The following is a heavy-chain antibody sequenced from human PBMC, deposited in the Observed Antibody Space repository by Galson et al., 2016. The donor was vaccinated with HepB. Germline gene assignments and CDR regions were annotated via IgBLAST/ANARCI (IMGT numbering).Heavy chain of an antibody. CDR1: GFTFSSYA. D-gene: IGHD1-26*01. CDR3: AKSSSGATPRPNFDY. Sequence: SLRLSCAAAGFTFSSYAMSWVRQAPGKGLEWVSALSGSGGSTYYADSVKGRFTISRDNSESTLNLQMNSLRAEDTAVYYCAKSSSGATPRPNFDYWGQGTLVTVSS. J-gene: IGHJ4*02. V-gene: IGHV3-23*01. CDR2: LSGSGGST.